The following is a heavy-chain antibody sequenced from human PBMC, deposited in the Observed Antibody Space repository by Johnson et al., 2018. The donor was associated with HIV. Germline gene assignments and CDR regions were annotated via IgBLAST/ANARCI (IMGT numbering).Heavy chain of an antibody. Sequence: EVQLVESGGGLVQPGGSLRLSCAASGFTLSNHWMSWVRQAPGKGLEYVANVNQDGSAKFYVDSVKGRFTISRDNAKNSLYLQMNSLRDEDTAVYYCTTDQVDSGSYYNAFHIWGQGTTVTVSS. D-gene: IGHD1-26*01. CDR2: VNQDGSAK. CDR1: GFTLSNHW. V-gene: IGHV3-7*05. CDR3: TTDQVDSGSYYNAFHI. J-gene: IGHJ3*02.